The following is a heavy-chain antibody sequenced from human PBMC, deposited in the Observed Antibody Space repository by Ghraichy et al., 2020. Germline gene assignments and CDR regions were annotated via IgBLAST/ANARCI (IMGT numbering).Heavy chain of an antibody. CDR1: GLTFSRYW. CDR3: ARLRDGFNYVH. J-gene: IGHJ4*02. D-gene: IGHD5-24*01. Sequence: ETLSLTCVASGLTFSRYWMSWVRQAPGKGLEWVANINQDGSEIYCVDSLKGRFTISRDNAENSLYLQMNSLRADDTAVYYCARLRDGFNYVHWGQGTLVTVSS. V-gene: IGHV3-7*03. CDR2: INQDGSEI.